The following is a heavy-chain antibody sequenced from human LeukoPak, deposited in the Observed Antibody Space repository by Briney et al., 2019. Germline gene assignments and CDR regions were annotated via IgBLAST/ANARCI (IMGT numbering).Heavy chain of an antibody. J-gene: IGHJ3*02. CDR1: GGSISSGGYS. Sequence: SETLSLTCAVSGGSISSGGYSWSWIRQPPGTGLEWIGYIYYSGSTYYNPSLKSRVTISVDTSKIQFSLKLSSVTAADTAVYYCAGRIAAANAFDIWGQGTMVTVSS. CDR3: AGRIAAANAFDI. V-gene: IGHV4-30-4*07. CDR2: IYYSGST. D-gene: IGHD6-13*01.